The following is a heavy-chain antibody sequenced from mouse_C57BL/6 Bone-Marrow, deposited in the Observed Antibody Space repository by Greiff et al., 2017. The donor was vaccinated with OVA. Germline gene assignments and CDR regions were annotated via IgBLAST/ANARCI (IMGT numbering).Heavy chain of an antibody. CDR1: GFSFNTYA. Sequence: EVKLVESGGGLVQPKGSLKLSCAVSGFSFNTYAMNWVRQAPGKGLEWVDRIRSKSNNYATYYADSVKDGFTISRDDSESMLYLQMNNLKTEDTAMYYCVRHEGAPFDCWGQGTTLTVSS. V-gene: IGHV10-1*01. CDR2: IRSKSNNYAT. CDR3: VRHEGAPFDC. J-gene: IGHJ2*01.